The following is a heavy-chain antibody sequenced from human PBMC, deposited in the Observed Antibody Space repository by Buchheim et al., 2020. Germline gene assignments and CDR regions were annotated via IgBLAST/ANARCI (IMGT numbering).Heavy chain of an antibody. CDR1: GFTFTRSA. D-gene: IGHD3-10*01. Sequence: QMQLVQSGPEVKKPGTSVKVSCKASGFTFTRSAVQWVRQARGQRLEWIGWIVVGSGNTNYAQKFQERVTITRDMSTSTAYMELSSLRSEDTAVYYCAALDYHDLGSDRGDWYFDLWGRGTL. CDR3: AALDYHDLGSDRGDWYFDL. CDR2: IVVGSGNT. V-gene: IGHV1-58*01. J-gene: IGHJ2*01.